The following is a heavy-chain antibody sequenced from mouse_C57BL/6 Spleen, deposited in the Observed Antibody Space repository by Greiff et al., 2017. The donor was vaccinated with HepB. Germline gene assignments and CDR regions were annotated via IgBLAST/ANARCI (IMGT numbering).Heavy chain of an antibody. CDR2: INPYNGGT. Sequence: EVQLQQSGPVLVKPGASVKMSCKASGYTFTDYYMNWVKQSHGKSLEWIGVINPYNGGTSYNQKFKGKATLTVDKSSSTAYMELNSLTSEDSAVYYCARWGLREDAMDYWGQRTSVTVSS. CDR1: GYTFTDYY. V-gene: IGHV1-19*01. CDR3: ARWGLREDAMDY. D-gene: IGHD2-13*01. J-gene: IGHJ4*01.